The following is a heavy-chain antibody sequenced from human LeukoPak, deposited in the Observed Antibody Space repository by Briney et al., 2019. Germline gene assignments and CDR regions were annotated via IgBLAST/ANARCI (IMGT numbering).Heavy chain of an antibody. CDR3: ARRGPYNWNEENNWFDP. CDR1: GGSISSSSYY. CDR2: IYYSGST. J-gene: IGHJ5*02. V-gene: IGHV4-39*01. D-gene: IGHD1-20*01. Sequence: SETLSLTCTVSGGSISSSSYYWGWIRQPPGKGLVWIGSIYYSGSTYYNPSLKSRVTISVDTSKNQFSLKLSSVTAADTAVYYCARRGPYNWNEENNWFDPWGQGTLVTVSS.